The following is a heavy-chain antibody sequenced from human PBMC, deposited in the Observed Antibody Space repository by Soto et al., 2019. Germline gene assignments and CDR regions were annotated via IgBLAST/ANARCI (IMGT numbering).Heavy chain of an antibody. V-gene: IGHV1-3*01. CDR2: INAGNGNT. D-gene: IGHD2-2*01. J-gene: IGHJ6*02. CDR1: GYTFTSYA. Sequence: ASVKVSCKASGYTFTSYAMHWVRQAPGQRLEWMGRINAGNGNTKYSQKFQGRVTITRDTSASTAYMELSSLRSEDTAVYYCARAPDDCSSTSCRYYYYYGMDVWGQGTTVTVSS. CDR3: ARAPDDCSSTSCRYYYYYGMDV.